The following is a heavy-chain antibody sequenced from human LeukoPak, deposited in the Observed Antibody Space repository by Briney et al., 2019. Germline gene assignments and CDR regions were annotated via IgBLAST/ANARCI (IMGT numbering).Heavy chain of an antibody. V-gene: IGHV4-59*01. CDR3: ARVPDTSYWYFDL. J-gene: IGHJ2*01. CDR2: IYYTGST. CDR1: GGSFNTYY. D-gene: IGHD3-22*01. Sequence: SETLSLTCNVSGGSFNTYYWNWIRQPPGKGLEWFGYIYYTGSTNQNPSLKSRVTISVDTSKKQFSLKLSSVTAADTAMYYCARVPDTSYWYFDLWGRGTLVTVSS.